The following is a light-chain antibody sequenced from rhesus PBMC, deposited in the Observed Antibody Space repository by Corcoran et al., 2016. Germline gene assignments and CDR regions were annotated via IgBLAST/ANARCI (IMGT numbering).Light chain of an antibody. J-gene: IGKJ2*01. Sequence: DIQMTQSPSSLSASVGDRVTITCRVSQGISNWLAWYQQKPGKAPKLLIYRASNLETGVPSRFSGSGSGTYFTLTISSLQPEDIATYYGQQLDNSPYSFGQGTKVEIK. CDR2: RAS. V-gene: IGKV1-69*01. CDR3: QQLDNSPYS. CDR1: QGISNW.